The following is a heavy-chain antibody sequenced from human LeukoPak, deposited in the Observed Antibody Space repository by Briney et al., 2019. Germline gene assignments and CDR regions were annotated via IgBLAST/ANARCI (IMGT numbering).Heavy chain of an antibody. J-gene: IGHJ4*02. Sequence: GGSLRLSCAASGFTFSSYAMSWVRQAPGKGLEWVSAISGSGGSAYYADSVKGRFTISRDNSKNTLYLQMNSLRAEDTAVYYCAKDNVFSVAGHFDYWGQGTLVTVSS. V-gene: IGHV3-23*01. D-gene: IGHD6-19*01. CDR3: AKDNVFSVAGHFDY. CDR2: ISGSGGSA. CDR1: GFTFSSYA.